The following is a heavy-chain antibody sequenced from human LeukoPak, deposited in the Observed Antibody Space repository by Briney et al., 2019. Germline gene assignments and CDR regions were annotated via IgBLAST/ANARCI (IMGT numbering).Heavy chain of an antibody. D-gene: IGHD2-15*01. V-gene: IGHV4-39*07. CDR3: ARVPPVAATPKGVDY. Sequence: KSSETLSLTCTVSGGSISSSSYYWGWIRRPPGKGLEWIGSIYYSGSTYYNPSLKSRVTISVDTSKNQFSLKLSSVTAADTAVYYCARVPPVAATPKGVDYWGQGTLVTVSS. CDR1: GGSISSSSYY. CDR2: IYYSGST. J-gene: IGHJ4*02.